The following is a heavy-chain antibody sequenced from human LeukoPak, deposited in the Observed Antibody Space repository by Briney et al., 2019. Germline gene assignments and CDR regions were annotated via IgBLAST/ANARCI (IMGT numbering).Heavy chain of an antibody. V-gene: IGHV4-39*01. Sequence: SETLSLTCTVSGVSISSSNSYWGWIRQPPGKGLEWIGSIYYSGNTYYNASLKSQVSISIDTSKNQFSLKLSSVTAADTAVYYCARGSGYYGEDFEYWGQGTLVTVSS. CDR3: ARGSGYYGEDFEY. D-gene: IGHD3-3*01. CDR1: GVSISSSNSY. J-gene: IGHJ4*02. CDR2: IYYSGNT.